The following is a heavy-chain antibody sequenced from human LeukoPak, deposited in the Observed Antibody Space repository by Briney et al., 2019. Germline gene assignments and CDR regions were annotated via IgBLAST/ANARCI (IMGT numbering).Heavy chain of an antibody. CDR1: GYTFTSYD. CDR3: ARGRGSGTGLRRLDF. Sequence: ASVKVSCNASGYTFTSYDINWVRQATGQGPEWMGWMNPNSGNTGYAQKFQGRVTMTRGTSITTAYMELSSLIYDDTTVYYCARGRGSGTGLRRLDFWGQGTLVTVSS. CDR2: MNPNSGNT. D-gene: IGHD6-19*01. J-gene: IGHJ4*02. V-gene: IGHV1-8*01.